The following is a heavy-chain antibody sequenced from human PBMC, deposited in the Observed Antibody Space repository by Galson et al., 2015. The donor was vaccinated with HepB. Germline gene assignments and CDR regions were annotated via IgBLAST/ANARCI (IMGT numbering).Heavy chain of an antibody. Sequence: SLRLSCAASGFTFSTYNMIWVRQAPGKGLEWLSYISSTSSVIYYADSVRGRFASSRDNAKNSLYLQLNSLRDEDTAVYYCASSRGDAFDIWGQGTMVTVSS. V-gene: IGHV3-48*02. CDR2: ISSTSSVI. D-gene: IGHD3-10*01. CDR3: ASSRGDAFDI. CDR1: GFTFSTYN. J-gene: IGHJ3*02.